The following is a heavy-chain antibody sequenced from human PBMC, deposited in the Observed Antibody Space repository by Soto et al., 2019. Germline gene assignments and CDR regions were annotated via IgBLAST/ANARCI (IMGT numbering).Heavy chain of an antibody. CDR2: INPSGGST. V-gene: IGHV1-46*03. CDR3: ARDWGDIVVVVAPGAFDI. Sequence: ASVKVSCKASGYTFTSYYMHWVRQAPGQGLEWMGIINPSGGSTSYAQKFQGRVTMTRDTSKSTVYMELSSLRSEDTAVYYCARDWGDIVVVVAPGAFDIWGQGTMVTVSS. D-gene: IGHD2-15*01. J-gene: IGHJ3*02. CDR1: GYTFTSYY.